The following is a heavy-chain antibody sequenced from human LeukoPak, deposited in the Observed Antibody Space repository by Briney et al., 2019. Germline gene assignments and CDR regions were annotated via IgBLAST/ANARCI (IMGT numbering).Heavy chain of an antibody. CDR2: ISYDGSNK. CDR3: ARDVDIVATITLDY. Sequence: PGRSLRLSCAASGFTFSSYAMHWVRQAPGKGLGWVAVISYDGSNKYYADSVKGRFTISRDNSKNTLYLQMNSLRAEDTAVYYCARDVDIVATITLDYWGQGTLVTVSS. J-gene: IGHJ4*02. V-gene: IGHV3-30-3*01. D-gene: IGHD5-12*01. CDR1: GFTFSSYA.